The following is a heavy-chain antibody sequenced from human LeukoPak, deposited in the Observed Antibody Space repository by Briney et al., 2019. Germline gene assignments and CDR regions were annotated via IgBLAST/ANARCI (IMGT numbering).Heavy chain of an antibody. J-gene: IGHJ6*03. CDR2: IYYSGST. V-gene: IGHV4-59*12. CDR3: ARGQSGSVVVAATSYYYYYMDV. CDR1: GGSISSYY. Sequence: PSETLSLTCTVSGGSISSYYWSWIRQPPGKGLEWIGYIYYSGSTNYNPSLKSRVTMSVDTSKNQFSLKLSSVTAADTAVYYCARGQSGSVVVAATSYYYYYMDVWGKGTTVTISS. D-gene: IGHD2-15*01.